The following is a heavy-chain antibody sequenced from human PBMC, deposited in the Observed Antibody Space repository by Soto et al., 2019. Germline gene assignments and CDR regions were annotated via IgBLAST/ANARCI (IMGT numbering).Heavy chain of an antibody. CDR1: GFTFSSYA. D-gene: IGHD2-8*01. V-gene: IGHV3-23*01. CDR3: AKNGLDNSPSAIDS. CDR2: IGGGGDDR. Sequence: GGSLRLSCAASGFTFSSYAMSWVRQAPGQGLEWVSGIGGGGDDRYYADSVKGRFTISRDNSKNMLFLQMNSLRAEDTALYYCAKNGLDNSPSAIDSWGPGTLVTVSS. J-gene: IGHJ4*02.